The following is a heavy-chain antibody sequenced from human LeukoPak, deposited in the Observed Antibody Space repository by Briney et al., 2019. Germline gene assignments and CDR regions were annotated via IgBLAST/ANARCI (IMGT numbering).Heavy chain of an antibody. J-gene: IGHJ4*02. CDR1: GGSISSYY. V-gene: IGHV4-59*12. Sequence: SETLSLTCTVSGGSISSYYWSWIRQPPGKGLEWIGYIYYSGSTNYNPSLKSRVTISVDTSKNQFSLKLSSVTAADTAVYYCATFNDYGGSLIDYWGQGTLVTVSS. D-gene: IGHD4-23*01. CDR3: ATFNDYGGSLIDY. CDR2: IYYSGST.